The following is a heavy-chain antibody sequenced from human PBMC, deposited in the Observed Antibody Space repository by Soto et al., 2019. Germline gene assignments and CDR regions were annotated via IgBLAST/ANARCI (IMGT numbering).Heavy chain of an antibody. CDR1: GFTFTRYS. CDR2: ISSTTNYI. J-gene: IGHJ4*02. V-gene: IGHV3-21*06. CDR3: ARESEDLTSNFDY. Sequence: GGSLRLSCAASGFTFTRYSMNWVRQAPGKGLEWVSSISSTTNYIYYGDFMKGRFTISRDNAKNSPYLEMNSLRAEDTAVYYCARESEDLTSNFDYWGQGTLVTVSS.